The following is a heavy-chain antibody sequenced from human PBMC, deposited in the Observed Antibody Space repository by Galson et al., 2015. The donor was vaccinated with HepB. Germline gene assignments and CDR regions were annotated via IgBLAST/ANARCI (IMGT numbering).Heavy chain of an antibody. CDR1: GSTFSTYW. D-gene: IGHD3-16*01. CDR2: IKEDGSEK. CDR3: ARGSGGPDY. Sequence: SLRLSCAASGSTFSTYWMTWVRQAPGKGLEWVANIKEDGSEKYYVDSVKGRFTISRDSAKNSLYLQMNSLRADDTAVYYCARGSGGPDYWGQGTLVTVSS. J-gene: IGHJ4*02. V-gene: IGHV3-7*03.